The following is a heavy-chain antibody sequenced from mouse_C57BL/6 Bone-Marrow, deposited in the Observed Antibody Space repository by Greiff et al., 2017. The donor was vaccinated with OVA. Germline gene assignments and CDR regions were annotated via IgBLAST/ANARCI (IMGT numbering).Heavy chain of an antibody. CDR1: GYSITSGYY. CDR3: ARATTVVAPGFAY. Sequence: EVHLVESGPGLVKPSQSLSLTCSVTGYSITSGYYWNWIRQFPGNKLEWMGYISYDGSNNYNPSLKNRISITRDTSKNQFFLKLNSVTTEDTATYYCARATTVVAPGFAYWGQGTLVTVSA. V-gene: IGHV3-6*01. CDR2: ISYDGSN. D-gene: IGHD1-1*01. J-gene: IGHJ3*01.